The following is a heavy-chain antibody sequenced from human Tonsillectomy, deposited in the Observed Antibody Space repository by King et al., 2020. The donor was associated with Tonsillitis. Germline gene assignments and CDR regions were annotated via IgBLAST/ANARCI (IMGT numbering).Heavy chain of an antibody. CDR2: IYSGSET. Sequence: VQLVESGGGLVQPGGSLRVSCAVSGFTVSSNYMSWVRQAPGKGLEWVSVIYSGSETDYADSVKGRFTISRDNSKNTLDLQMNSLRAEDTAVYYCARVKRDSSGWYHFDYWGQGTLVTVSS. CDR3: ARVKRDSSGWYHFDY. D-gene: IGHD6-19*01. CDR1: GFTVSSNY. J-gene: IGHJ4*02. V-gene: IGHV3-66*01.